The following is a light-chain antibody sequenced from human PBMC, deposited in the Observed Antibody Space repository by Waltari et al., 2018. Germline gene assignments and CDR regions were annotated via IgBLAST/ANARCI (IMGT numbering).Light chain of an antibody. V-gene: IGKV1-5*03. J-gene: IGKJ1*01. Sequence: DSQMTQSPSTLSASVGDRVTITCRASQSIAIWLAWYQQKPGKAPKLLISKASNLESGVPSRFSGSGSGTEFTLTISSLQPDDFAAYYCQQYNTYSTWAFGQGTKVEIK. CDR2: KAS. CDR1: QSIAIW. CDR3: QQYNTYSTWA.